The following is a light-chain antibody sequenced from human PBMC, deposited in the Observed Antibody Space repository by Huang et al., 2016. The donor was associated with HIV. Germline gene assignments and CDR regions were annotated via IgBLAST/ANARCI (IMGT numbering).Light chain of an antibody. J-gene: IGKJ1*01. CDR3: MQRLEFPSRT. Sequence: DIVMTQTPLSLPVTPGEPASISCRSSQSLLDTEDGTTYLDWYVQKPGQPPPLLIHTLSYLASGVPDRFSGSGSDTDFTLKISRVESEDVGVYYCMQRLEFPSRTFGQGTKVEI. V-gene: IGKV2-40*01. CDR2: TLS. CDR1: QSLLDTEDGTTY.